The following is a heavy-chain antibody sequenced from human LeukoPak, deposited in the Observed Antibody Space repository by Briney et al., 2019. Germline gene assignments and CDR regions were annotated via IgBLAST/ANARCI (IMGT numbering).Heavy chain of an antibody. Sequence: GESLKISCKGSGYSFTSYWIGWVRQLPGKGLEWMGIIYPGDSDTRYSPSFQGQVTISADKSISTAYLQWSSLKASDTAMYYCARRDYYDSSGYYGFQHWGQGTLVTVSS. CDR3: ARRDYYDSSGYYGFQH. J-gene: IGHJ1*01. D-gene: IGHD3-22*01. V-gene: IGHV5-51*01. CDR1: GYSFTSYW. CDR2: IYPGDSDT.